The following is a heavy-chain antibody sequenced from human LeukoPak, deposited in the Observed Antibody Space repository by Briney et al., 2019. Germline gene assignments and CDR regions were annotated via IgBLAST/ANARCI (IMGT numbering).Heavy chain of an antibody. Sequence: PGRSLRLSCAASGFTFSSYAMHWVRQAPGKGLEWVAVISYDGSNKYYADSVKGRFTISRDNSKSTLYLQMNSLRAEDTAVYYCARDVKSILLIVVVVAATYYFDYWGQGTLVTVSS. J-gene: IGHJ4*02. CDR1: GFTFSSYA. CDR2: ISYDGSNK. CDR3: ARDVKSILLIVVVVAATYYFDY. V-gene: IGHV3-30-3*01. D-gene: IGHD2-15*01.